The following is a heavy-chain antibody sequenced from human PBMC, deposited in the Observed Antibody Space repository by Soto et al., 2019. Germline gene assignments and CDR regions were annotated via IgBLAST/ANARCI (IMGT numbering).Heavy chain of an antibody. CDR3: ARWIQLWSPIGRHYRYGDV. CDR1: SGSISSGDYY. V-gene: IGHV4-30-4*01. CDR2: IYYSGST. Sequence: QVQLQESGPGLVKPSQTLSLTCTVSSGSISSGDYYWSWIRQPPGKGLEWIGYIYYSGSTYYNPSLKSRVTISVDPSKNQFSLKLSSVTAADTAVYYCARWIQLWSPIGRHYRYGDVWGQGTTVTVSS. J-gene: IGHJ6*02. D-gene: IGHD5-18*01.